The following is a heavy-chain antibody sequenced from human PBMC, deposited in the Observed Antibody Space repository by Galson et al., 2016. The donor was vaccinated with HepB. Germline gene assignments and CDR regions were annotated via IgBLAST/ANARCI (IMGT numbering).Heavy chain of an antibody. Sequence: AISGDSVYNNGAAWVWIRQSPSRGLEWRGRTFYKSTWENHYAGAVKNRITISPDTSRNQFSLHLNPVTPEDTAVDYCARAVMLGRGMDVWGQGTTVTVSS. CDR3: ARAVMLGRGMDV. J-gene: IGHJ6*02. CDR1: GDSVYNNGAA. CDR2: TFYKSTWEN. D-gene: IGHD3-10*01. V-gene: IGHV6-1*01.